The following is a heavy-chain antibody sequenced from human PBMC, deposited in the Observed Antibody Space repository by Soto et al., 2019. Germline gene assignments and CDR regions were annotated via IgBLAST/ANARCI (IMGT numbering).Heavy chain of an antibody. J-gene: IGHJ4*02. V-gene: IGHV1-69*08. Sequence: QVQLVQSGAEVKKPGSSVKVSCKASGGTFSNYTINWVRQAPGHGLEWMGRITPILTITNYAQKFQGRITITADKSTSTAYMELSSLRSEDTAVYYCARDPGTTGDYFISWGQGTLVTVSS. D-gene: IGHD1-7*01. CDR2: ITPILTIT. CDR1: GGTFSNYT. CDR3: ARDPGTTGDYFIS.